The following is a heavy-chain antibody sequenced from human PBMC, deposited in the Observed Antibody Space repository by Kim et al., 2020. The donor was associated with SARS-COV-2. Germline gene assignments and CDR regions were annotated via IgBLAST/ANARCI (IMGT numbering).Heavy chain of an antibody. J-gene: IGHJ4*02. CDR2: IYPGDSDT. CDR1: GYMFTSHW. CDR3: ARHLKYFYDTSGYYSFDY. Sequence: GESLKISCKGSGYMFTSHWIAWVRQMPGKGLEWMGIIYPGDSDTRYSPSFQGQVTISVDKSISTAYLQWSSLKASDTAMYFCARHLKYFYDTSGYYSFDYWGQGTLVTFSS. V-gene: IGHV5-51*01. D-gene: IGHD3-22*01.